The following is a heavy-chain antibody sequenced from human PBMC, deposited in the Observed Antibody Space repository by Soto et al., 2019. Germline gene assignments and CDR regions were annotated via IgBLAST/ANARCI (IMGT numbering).Heavy chain of an antibody. CDR3: AKVPDSIGWNYFDY. CDR2: ISGYGDST. D-gene: IGHD6-19*01. Sequence: PGGSLRLSCAASGLTFSNYVMSWVRQAPGKGLEWVSTISGYGDSTYYADSVKGRFTISRDNSKNTLYLQMNSLRAEDTAVYYCAKVPDSIGWNYFDYWGQGTLVTVSS. V-gene: IGHV3-23*01. J-gene: IGHJ4*02. CDR1: GLTFSNYV.